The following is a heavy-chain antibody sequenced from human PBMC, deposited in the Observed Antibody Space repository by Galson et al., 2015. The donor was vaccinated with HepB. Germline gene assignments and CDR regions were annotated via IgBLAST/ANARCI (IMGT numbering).Heavy chain of an antibody. D-gene: IGHD5-12*01. CDR3: ARVPIVATPFDY. J-gene: IGHJ4*02. V-gene: IGHV3-48*02. Sequence: SLRLSCAASGFTFSSYSMNWVRQAPGKGLEWVSYISSSSSTTYYADSVKGRFTISRDNAKNSLYLQMNSLRDEDTAVYYCARVPIVATPFDYWGQGTLVTVSS. CDR1: GFTFSSYS. CDR2: ISSSSSTT.